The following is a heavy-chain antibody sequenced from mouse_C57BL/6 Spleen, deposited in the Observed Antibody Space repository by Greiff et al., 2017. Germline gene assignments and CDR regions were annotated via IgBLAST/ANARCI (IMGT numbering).Heavy chain of an antibody. CDR3: ARISMDY. J-gene: IGHJ4*01. V-gene: IGHV1-69*01. CDR2: IDPSDSST. CDR1: GYTFTSYW. Sequence: QVQLQQPGAELVMPGASVKLSCKASGYTFTSYWMHWVKQRPGQGLEWIGEIDPSDSSTNYNQKFKGKSTLTVDKSSSTAYMQLSSLTSEDSAVYYCARISMDYWGQGTSVTVSS.